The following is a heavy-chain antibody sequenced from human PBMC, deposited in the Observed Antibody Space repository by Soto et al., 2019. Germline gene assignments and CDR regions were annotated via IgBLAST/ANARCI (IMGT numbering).Heavy chain of an antibody. J-gene: IGHJ5*02. CDR3: ASRPSGSLTRGNWFDP. Sequence: PSETLSLTCTVSGGSISSSSYYWGWIRQPPGKGLEWIGSIYYSGSTYYNPSLKSRVTISVDTSKNQFSLKLSSVTAADTAVYYCASRPSGSLTRGNWFDPWGQGTLVTVSS. CDR2: IYYSGST. V-gene: IGHV4-39*01. D-gene: IGHD1-26*01. CDR1: GGSISSSSYY.